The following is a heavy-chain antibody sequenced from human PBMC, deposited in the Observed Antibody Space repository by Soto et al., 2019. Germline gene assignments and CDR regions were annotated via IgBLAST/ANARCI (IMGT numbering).Heavy chain of an antibody. CDR3: ARDNRPAYYYYFGVDV. CDR2: IKQDGSEK. J-gene: IGHJ6*02. CDR1: GFTFSSYW. V-gene: IGHV3-7*01. Sequence: PGGSLRLSCVASGFTFSSYWMSWVRQAPGKGLEWVANIKQDGSEKYYVDSVKGRFTISRDNAKDSLYLQMNSLRAEDTAVYYCARDNRPAYYYYFGVDVWGQGTTVTVSS. D-gene: IGHD2-2*01.